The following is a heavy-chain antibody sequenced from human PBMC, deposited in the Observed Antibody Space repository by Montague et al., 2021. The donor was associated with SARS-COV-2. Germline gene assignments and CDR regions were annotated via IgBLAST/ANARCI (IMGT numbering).Heavy chain of an antibody. CDR1: GFPVRSNY. CDR2: ISTDGSNQ. D-gene: IGHD2/OR15-2a*01. CDR3: ATRPPYFARPLVPLLDF. Sequence: SLRLSCAASGFPVRSNYMSWVRQAPGKGLEWVAAISTDGSNQDFADSVKGRFTISRDNSKNTLYIQMNSLRVDDTAIYYCATRPPYFARPLVPLLDFWGQGTLVIVSS. V-gene: IGHV3-30*03. J-gene: IGHJ4*02.